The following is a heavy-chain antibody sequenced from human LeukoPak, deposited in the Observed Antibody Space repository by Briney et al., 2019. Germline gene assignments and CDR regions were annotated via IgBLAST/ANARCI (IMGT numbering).Heavy chain of an antibody. D-gene: IGHD3-3*01. CDR3: ARVWTSFVDFWSGPRGCFDY. CDR1: GGSISSSSYY. CDR2: IYYSGST. V-gene: IGHV4-39*07. Sequence: PSETLSLTCTVSGGSISSSSYYWGWIRQPPGKGLEWIGSIYYSGSTYYNPSLKSRVTISVDTSKNQFSLKLSSVTAADTAVYYCARVWTSFVDFWSGPRGCFDYWGQGTLVTVSS. J-gene: IGHJ4*02.